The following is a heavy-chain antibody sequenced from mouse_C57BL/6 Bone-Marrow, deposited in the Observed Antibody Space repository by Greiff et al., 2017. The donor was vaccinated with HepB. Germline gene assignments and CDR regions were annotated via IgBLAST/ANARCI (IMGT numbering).Heavy chain of an antibody. CDR1: GYTFTSYW. CDR3: ARGGAWFAY. J-gene: IGHJ3*01. CDR2: INPNSGST. Sequence: QVQLKQPGAELVKPGASVKLSCKASGYTFTSYWMHWVKQRPGQGLEWIGMINPNSGSTNYNEKFKSKATLTVDKSYSTAYMQLSSLTSADSAVYYCARGGAWFAYWGQGTRVTVSA. V-gene: IGHV1-64*01.